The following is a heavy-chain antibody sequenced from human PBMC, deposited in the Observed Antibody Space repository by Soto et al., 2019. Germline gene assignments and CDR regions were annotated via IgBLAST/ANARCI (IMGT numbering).Heavy chain of an antibody. CDR1: GYTFSSYA. J-gene: IGHJ4*02. CDR2: INAGYGNT. V-gene: IGHV1-3*01. Sequence: ASVKVSCKASGYTFSSYAMHWVRQAPGQRLEWMGWINAGYGNTKSSQKFQDRVTISRDTSASTAYMEPTSLRSEDTAVYYCARDTGDGTFDFWGKGNMVIVSS. CDR3: ARDTGDGTFDF. D-gene: IGHD7-27*01.